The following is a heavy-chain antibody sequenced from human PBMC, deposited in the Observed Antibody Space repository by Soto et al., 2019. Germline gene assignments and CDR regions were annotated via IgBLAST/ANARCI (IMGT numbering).Heavy chain of an antibody. J-gene: IGHJ4*02. CDR1: GYTLTELS. Sequence: ASVKVSCKVSGYTLTELSMHWVRQAPGKGLEWMGGFDPEDGETIYAQKFQGRVTMTEDTSTDTAYMELSSLRSEDTAVYYCATVLKRELLRDYFDYWGQGTLVTVSS. D-gene: IGHD1-26*01. V-gene: IGHV1-24*01. CDR2: FDPEDGET. CDR3: ATVLKRELLRDYFDY.